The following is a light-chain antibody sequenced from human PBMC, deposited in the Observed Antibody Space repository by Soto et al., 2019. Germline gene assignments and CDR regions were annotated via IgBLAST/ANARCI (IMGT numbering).Light chain of an antibody. CDR2: DVN. V-gene: IGLV2-11*01. J-gene: IGLJ2*01. CDR3: ASYTSSSTSVI. CDR1: SSDVGGYNY. Sequence: QSALTQPRSVSGSPGQSVTISCTGTSSDVGGYNYVSWYQQYPGKAPKFVIYDVNKRPSGVPDRFSGSKSGNTASLTISGLQAEDEADYYCASYTSSSTSVIFGRGTKLTVL.